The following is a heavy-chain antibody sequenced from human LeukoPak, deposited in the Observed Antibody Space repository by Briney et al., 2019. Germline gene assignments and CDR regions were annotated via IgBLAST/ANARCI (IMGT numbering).Heavy chain of an antibody. D-gene: IGHD6-6*01. CDR1: GYTFTGYY. V-gene: IGHV1-2*02. CDR2: INPNSGGT. Sequence: ASVKVSCKAFGYTFTGYYMHWVRQAPGQGLEWMGWINPNSGGTNYAQKFQGRVTMTRDTSISTAYMELSRLRSDDTAVYYCARDRSSSSELTFDYWGQGTLVTVSS. CDR3: ARDRSSSSELTFDY. J-gene: IGHJ4*02.